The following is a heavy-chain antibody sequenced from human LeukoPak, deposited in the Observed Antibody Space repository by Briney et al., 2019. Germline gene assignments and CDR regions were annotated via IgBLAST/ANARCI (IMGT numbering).Heavy chain of an antibody. CDR3: AKTLRESSGREYFDL. Sequence: GGSLRLSCAASGFTFNSYAMHWVRQAPGKGLEYVSAISTNGASTYYADSVKDRFSISRDNSKNTLYLQMNSLRAEDTAVYYCAKTLRESSGREYFDLWGRGTLVTVSS. CDR2: ISTNGAST. D-gene: IGHD6-19*01. J-gene: IGHJ2*01. V-gene: IGHV3-64*02. CDR1: GFTFNSYA.